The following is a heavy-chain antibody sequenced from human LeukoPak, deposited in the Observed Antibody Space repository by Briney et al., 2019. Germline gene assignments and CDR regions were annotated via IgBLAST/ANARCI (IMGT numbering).Heavy chain of an antibody. J-gene: IGHJ4*02. CDR1: GGSISSYY. CDR3: ARVRRFSGYHNVYFDY. D-gene: IGHD3-3*01. CDR2: INYSGTT. Sequence: SETLSLTCAVSGGSISSYYWGWIRQPPGKGLEWIGYINYSGTTNYNPSLKSRVTVLVDSSNNQFSLKLRSVTAADTAVYYCARVRRFSGYHNVYFDYWGQGTLVTVSS. V-gene: IGHV4-59*01.